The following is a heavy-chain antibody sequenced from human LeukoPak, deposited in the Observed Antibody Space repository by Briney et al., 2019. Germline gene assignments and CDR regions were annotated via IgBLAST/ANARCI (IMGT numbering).Heavy chain of an antibody. CDR2: MFCRGGT. J-gene: IGHJ3*01. CDR1: GGSITNYY. V-gene: IGHV4-59*01. D-gene: IGHD6-19*01. CDR3: ARIGGSYSNAFDL. Sequence: SETLSLTCVVSGGSITNYYWSWIRQAPGKGLECIGYMFCRGGTYYNLSLESRVTISTETSRNQFSLEMTSVTAADTAVCYCARIGGSYSNAFDLWGQGIRVTVSS.